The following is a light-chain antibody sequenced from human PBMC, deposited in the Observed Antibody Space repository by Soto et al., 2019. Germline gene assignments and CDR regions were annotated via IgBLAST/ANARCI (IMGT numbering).Light chain of an antibody. V-gene: IGKV3-15*01. Sequence: EIGMMQSPDTLSVSPGERAPPSCRASQSVSTNLAWYQQKPGQAPRLFIYAAPNRATGTPARFSGSGSGTEFTLTISRLQSEDFAVYYCQQRSNWPTFGQGTKVDIK. CDR3: QQRSNWPT. J-gene: IGKJ1*01. CDR2: AAP. CDR1: QSVSTN.